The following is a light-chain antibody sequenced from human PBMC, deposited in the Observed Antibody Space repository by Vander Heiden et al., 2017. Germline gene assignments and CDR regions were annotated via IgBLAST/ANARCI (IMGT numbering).Light chain of an antibody. V-gene: IGKV1-39*01. CDR1: QGVSTY. CDR2: AAS. CDR3: QQSYSTPWT. J-gene: IGKJ1*01. Sequence: DIQMTQSPSSLFASVGDTVTITCRASQGVSTYLNWYQQKPGKAPKLLIYAASSLRSGVPSRFSGSGSGTDFTLNISSLQPEDFASYYCQQSYSTPWTFGQGTKVEIK.